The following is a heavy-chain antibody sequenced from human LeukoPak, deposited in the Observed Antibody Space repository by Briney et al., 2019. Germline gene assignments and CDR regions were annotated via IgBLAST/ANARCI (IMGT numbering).Heavy chain of an antibody. CDR2: IIPIFGTA. CDR3: ARDLRRAAAGLDH. V-gene: IGHV1-69*13. Sequence: SVKVSCKASGGTFSSYAISWVRQAPGQGLEWMGGIIPIFGTANYAQKFQGRVTITADESTSTAYMELSSLRSEDTAVYYCARDLRRAAAGLDHWGQGTLVTVSS. CDR1: GGTFSSYA. D-gene: IGHD6-13*01. J-gene: IGHJ4*02.